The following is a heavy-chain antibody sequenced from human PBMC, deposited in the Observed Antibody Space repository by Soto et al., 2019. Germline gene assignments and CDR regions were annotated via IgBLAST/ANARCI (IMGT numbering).Heavy chain of an antibody. CDR2: MYYSGST. CDR3: ARIVVIPAAPNYYNYYGVDV. D-gene: IGHD2-2*01. J-gene: IGHJ6*02. Sequence: TFFDDKIIDRSYYRIRKSKSPGKGLEWIGNMYYSGSTYYNLSLKSRVTMSVDTSKNQFSLKISSVTAADTSVYYCARIVVIPAAPNYYNYYGVDVWGQGTTVTVSS. CDR1: DDKIIDRSYY. V-gene: IGHV4-39*01.